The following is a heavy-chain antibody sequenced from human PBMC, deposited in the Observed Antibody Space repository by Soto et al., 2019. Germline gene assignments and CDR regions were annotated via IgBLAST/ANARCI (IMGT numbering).Heavy chain of an antibody. CDR2: MNPNSDNT. Sequence: ASVKVSCKASGYTFTSYDINWVRQATGQGLEWMGWMNPNSDNTGYAQKFQGRVTMTRNTSISTAYMELSSLRSKNTAVYYCARVDPYYYYYYMGVWGKGTTVTVSS. V-gene: IGHV1-8*01. CDR1: GYTFTSYD. J-gene: IGHJ6*03. CDR3: ARVDPYYYYYYMGV.